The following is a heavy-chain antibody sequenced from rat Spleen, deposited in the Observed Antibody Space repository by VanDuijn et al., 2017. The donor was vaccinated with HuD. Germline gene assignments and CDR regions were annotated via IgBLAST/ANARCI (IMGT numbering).Heavy chain of an antibody. D-gene: IGHD3-8*01. Sequence: EVQLVETGGGLVQPGRSLKLSCVASGFTFNNYWMTWIRQAPGEGLEWLSSISPDGGSTYYPDSVKGRFTISRDNAENTVYLQMNSLRSEDTATYYSAKGGIPDYWGQGVMVTVSS. CDR2: ISPDGGST. CDR1: GFTFNNYW. V-gene: IGHV5-58*01. CDR3: AKGGIPDY. J-gene: IGHJ2*01.